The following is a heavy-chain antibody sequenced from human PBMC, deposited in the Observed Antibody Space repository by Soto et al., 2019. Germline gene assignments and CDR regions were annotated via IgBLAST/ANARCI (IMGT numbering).Heavy chain of an antibody. D-gene: IGHD2-15*01. V-gene: IGHV3-48*02. CDR3: VRGRSDSLMDV. Sequence: PGGSLRLSCAGSGFTLSSYSMNWVRQAPGKGLEWVSYISSSRGTIYYADSVKGRFTISRDDAKNSLYLQMDSLRDDDRAVYYCVRGRSDSLMDVWGQGTTVTVSS. J-gene: IGHJ6*02. CDR1: GFTLSSYS. CDR2: ISSSRGTI.